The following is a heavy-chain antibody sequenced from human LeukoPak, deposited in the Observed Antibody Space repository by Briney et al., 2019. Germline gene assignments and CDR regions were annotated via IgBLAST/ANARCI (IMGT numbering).Heavy chain of an antibody. CDR1: GFRFGGYA. CDR3: VRESVRDYYFDF. V-gene: IGHV3-49*04. J-gene: IGHJ4*02. D-gene: IGHD3-10*02. CDR2: IRSKALYGTS. Sequence: GGSLRLSCSGSGFRFGGYAMSWVRQAPGKGLEWVGFIRSKALYGTSEYAASVEGRFSISRDDSNNIVYLQMNSLKTEDTAVYFCVRESVRDYYFDFWGQGTLATVSS.